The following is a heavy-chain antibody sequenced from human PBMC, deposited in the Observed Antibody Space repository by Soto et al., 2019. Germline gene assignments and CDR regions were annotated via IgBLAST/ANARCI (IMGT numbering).Heavy chain of an antibody. D-gene: IGHD1-26*01. CDR2: IYSGGST. CDR3: ARDPWWELPHDAFDI. V-gene: IGHV3-53*01. Sequence: EVQLVESGGGLIQPGGSLRLSCAASGFTVSSNYMSWVRQAPGKGLEWVSVIYSGGSTYYADSVKGRFTISRDNSKNTLYLQMNSLRAEDTAVYYCARDPWWELPHDAFDIWGQGTMVTVSS. J-gene: IGHJ3*02. CDR1: GFTVSSNY.